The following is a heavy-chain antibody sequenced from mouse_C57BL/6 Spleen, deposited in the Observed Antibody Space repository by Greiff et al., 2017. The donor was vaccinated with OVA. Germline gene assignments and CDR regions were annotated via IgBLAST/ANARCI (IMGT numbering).Heavy chain of an antibody. CDR3: ARWITTVAMDY. J-gene: IGHJ4*01. V-gene: IGHV1-69*01. CDR2: IDPSDSYT. CDR1: GYTFTSYW. D-gene: IGHD1-1*01. Sequence: VQLQQPGAELVMPGASVKLSCKASGYTFTSYWMHWVKQRPGQGLEWIGEIDPSDSYTNYNQKFKGKSTLTVDKSSSTAYMQLSSLTSEDSAVYYCARWITTVAMDYWGQGTSVTVSS.